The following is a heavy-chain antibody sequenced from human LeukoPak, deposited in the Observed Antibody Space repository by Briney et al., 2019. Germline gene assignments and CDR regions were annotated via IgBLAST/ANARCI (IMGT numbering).Heavy chain of an antibody. Sequence: ASVKVSCKASGYTFTSYYMHWVRQAPGQGREWMGIINPSGGSTSYAQKFQGRVTMTRDTSTSTVYMELSSLRSEDTAVYYCARAESSITIFGVADFDYWGQGTLVTVSS. CDR3: ARAESSITIFGVADFDY. CDR1: GYTFTSYY. J-gene: IGHJ4*02. V-gene: IGHV1-46*03. D-gene: IGHD3-3*01. CDR2: INPSGGST.